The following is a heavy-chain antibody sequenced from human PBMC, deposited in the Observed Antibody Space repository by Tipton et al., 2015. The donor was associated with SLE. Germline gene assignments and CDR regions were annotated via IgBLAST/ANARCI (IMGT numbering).Heavy chain of an antibody. J-gene: IGHJ4*02. D-gene: IGHD3-22*01. V-gene: IGHV1-2*02. CDR2: INPNSGGT. CDR3: ARGGGYYDSSGQGYFDY. CDR1: GYTFTGYY. Sequence: QLVQSGAEVKKPGASVKVSCKASGYTFTGYYMHWVRQAPGQGLEWMGWINPNSGGTNYAQKFQGRVTMTRDTSISTAYMELSRLRSDDTAVYYCARGGGYYDSSGQGYFDYWGQGTLVTVSS.